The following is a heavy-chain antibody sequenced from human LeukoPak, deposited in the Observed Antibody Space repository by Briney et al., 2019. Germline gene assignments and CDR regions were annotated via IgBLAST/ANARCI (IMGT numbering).Heavy chain of an antibody. CDR3: ARDRDSSGWVKI. CDR1: GFTVSSNY. Sequence: GGSLRLSCAAPGFTVSSNYMSWVRQAPGKGLKWVSVIYSGGSTYYADSVKGRFIISRDYSKNTLYLQMNSLGAEDTAVYYCARDRDSSGWVKIWGQGTMVAVSS. V-gene: IGHV3-66*01. J-gene: IGHJ3*02. CDR2: IYSGGST. D-gene: IGHD6-19*01.